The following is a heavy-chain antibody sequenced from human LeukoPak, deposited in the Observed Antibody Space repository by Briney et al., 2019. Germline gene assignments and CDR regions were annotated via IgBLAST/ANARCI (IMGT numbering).Heavy chain of an antibody. CDR1: GFAFSFYA. J-gene: IGHJ4*02. CDR3: AKLRSGGPAAGNY. Sequence: GGSLRLSCEASGFAFSFYAMSWLRQPPGKGLEWVSTISGSDDSTYYADSVKGRFTISRDNSKNTVYLHMNSLRAEDTAVYFCAKLRSGGPAAGNYWGQGTLVTVSS. D-gene: IGHD6-13*01. V-gene: IGHV3-23*01. CDR2: ISGSDDST.